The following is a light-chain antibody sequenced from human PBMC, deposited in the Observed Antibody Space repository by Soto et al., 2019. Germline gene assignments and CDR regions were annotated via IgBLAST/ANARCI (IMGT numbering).Light chain of an antibody. Sequence: EIVLTQSPGTLSLSPGERATLSCRASQSVSSSFLAWYQQKPGQAPRLLIYGASSRATCIPDRFSGSGSGTDFTLTISRVESEDVAVYYCQQYGISPLSFGGGTKVEIK. V-gene: IGKV3-20*01. CDR1: QSVSSSF. CDR2: GAS. CDR3: QQYGISPLS. J-gene: IGKJ4*01.